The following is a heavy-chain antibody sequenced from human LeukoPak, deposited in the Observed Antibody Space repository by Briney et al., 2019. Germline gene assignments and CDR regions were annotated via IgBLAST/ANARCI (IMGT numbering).Heavy chain of an antibody. CDR1: GFTFSSYE. CDR3: VRDRAYSFDY. Sequence: GGSLRLSCAASGFTFSSYEMNWVRQAPGKGLEWVSHIYISSSSNIISYADSVKGRFTISRDNAQNSLYLQMNGLRDEDTAVYYCVRDRAYSFDYWGQGILVTVSS. CDR2: ISSSSNII. D-gene: IGHD2-21*01. V-gene: IGHV3-48*03. J-gene: IGHJ4*02.